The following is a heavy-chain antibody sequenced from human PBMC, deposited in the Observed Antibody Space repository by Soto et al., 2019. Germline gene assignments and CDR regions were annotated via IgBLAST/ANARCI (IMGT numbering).Heavy chain of an antibody. CDR2: ISAYNGNT. CDR1: GYTFTSYG. V-gene: IGHV1-18*01. J-gene: IGHJ6*02. Sequence: ASVKVSCKASGYTFTSYGISWVRQAPGQGLEWMGWISAYNGNTNYAQKLQGRVTMTTDTSTSTAYMELRSLRSDDTAVYYCARAYYDFWSGYYNDGMDVWGQGTTVTVSS. D-gene: IGHD3-3*01. CDR3: ARAYYDFWSGYYNDGMDV.